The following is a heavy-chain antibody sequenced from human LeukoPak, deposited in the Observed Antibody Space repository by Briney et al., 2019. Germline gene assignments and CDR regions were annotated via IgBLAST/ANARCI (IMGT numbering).Heavy chain of an antibody. CDR2: IYYSGST. J-gene: IGHJ6*02. CDR3: ARYLIGDDSSGYPGYYYYGMDV. CDR1: GGSISSSSYY. Sequence: SETLSLTCTVSGGSISSSSYYWGWIRQPPGKGLEWIGSIYYSGSTYYNPSLKSRVTISVDTSKNQFSLKLSSVTAADTAVYYCARYLIGDDSSGYPGYYYYGMDVWGQGTTVTVSS. D-gene: IGHD3-22*01. V-gene: IGHV4-39*01.